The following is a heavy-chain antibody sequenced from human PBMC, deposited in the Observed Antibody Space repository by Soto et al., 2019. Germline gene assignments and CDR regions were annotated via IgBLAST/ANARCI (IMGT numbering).Heavy chain of an antibody. CDR2: ISSSSSTI. J-gene: IGHJ5*02. Sequence: GGSLRLSCAASGFTFSSYSMNWVRQAPGKGLEWVSYISSSSSTIYYADSVKGRFTISRDNAKNSLYLQMNSLRAEDTAVYYCASFGIVVVPAAMVWFDPWGQGTLVTVSS. CDR3: ASFGIVVVPAAMVWFDP. D-gene: IGHD2-2*01. V-gene: IGHV3-48*01. CDR1: GFTFSSYS.